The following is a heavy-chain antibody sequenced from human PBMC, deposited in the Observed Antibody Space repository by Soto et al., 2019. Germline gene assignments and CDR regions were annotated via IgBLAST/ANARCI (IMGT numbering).Heavy chain of an antibody. J-gene: IGHJ5*02. CDR2: INPGNGKT. D-gene: IGHD3-10*01. Sequence: GSSVQVSCKASGYIFTSYAMQWVRQAPGQGLEWMGWINPGNGKTKYSQKFQGRVTITRDTSASTVYMELSSLTSKDTATYFSARVVRHDSGSGYNCLDPWG. V-gene: IGHV1-3*01. CDR1: GYIFTSYA. CDR3: ARVVRHDSGSGYNCLDP.